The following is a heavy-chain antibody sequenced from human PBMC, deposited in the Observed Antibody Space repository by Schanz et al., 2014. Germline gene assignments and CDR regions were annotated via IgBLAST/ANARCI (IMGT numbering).Heavy chain of an antibody. CDR1: GFGFDDYA. J-gene: IGHJ4*02. D-gene: IGHD6-13*01. V-gene: IGHV3-20*04. Sequence: EVQLVESGGGVVRPGGSLRLSCAASGFGFDDYAMSWVRQAPGKGLEWVSGINWNGGSTGYADSVKGRFTVSRDNNWKTLYLQMNSLRAEDTAVYYCAKEKEEVAADGSYFDYWGQGTLVTVSS. CDR2: INWNGGST. CDR3: AKEKEEVAADGSYFDY.